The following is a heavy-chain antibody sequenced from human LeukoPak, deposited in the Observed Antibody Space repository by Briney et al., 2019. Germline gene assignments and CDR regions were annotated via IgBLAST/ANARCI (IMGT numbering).Heavy chain of an antibody. CDR2: MNPNSGNT. J-gene: IGHJ4*02. D-gene: IGHD3-10*01. V-gene: IGHV1-8*01. CDR1: GYTFTSYD. Sequence: ASVKVSCKASGYTFTSYDINWVRQATGQGLEWMGWMNPNSGNTGYAQKFQGRVTMTRNTSISTAYMELSSLRSEDTAVYYCASLLRDYYGSGSSLYFDYWGQGTLVTVSS. CDR3: ASLLRDYYGSGSSLYFDY.